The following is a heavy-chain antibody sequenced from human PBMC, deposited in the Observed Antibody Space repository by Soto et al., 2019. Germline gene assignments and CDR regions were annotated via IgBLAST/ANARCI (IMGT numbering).Heavy chain of an antibody. CDR2: MSAYNGNT. J-gene: IGHJ4*02. V-gene: IGHV1-18*01. Sequence: QVQLVQSGAEVKKPGASVKVSCKASGYTFASYAISWMRQATGQGLEWMGWMSAYNGNTNYAQKLQSRVTKTTDTSTSTAYMELRSLRSDDTAVYYCARDPPPPDYWGQGTLVTVSS. CDR1: GYTFASYA. CDR3: ARDPPPPDY.